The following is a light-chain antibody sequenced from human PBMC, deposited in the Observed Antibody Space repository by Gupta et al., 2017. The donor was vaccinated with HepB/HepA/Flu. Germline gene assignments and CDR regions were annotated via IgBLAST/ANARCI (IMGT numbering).Light chain of an antibody. CDR1: QSIDNK. J-gene: IGKJ4*01. V-gene: IGKV3-15*01. CDR2: DAS. CDR3: QQYNSWFT. Sequence: IVLTHSPATLSVYPGESATLSCRTSQSIDNKLAWYQQRPGQVPRLLIYDASTRATGIPPRFSGSGSGTEFTLTISYLRSEDAAVYFCQQYNSWFTFGGGTKVEIK.